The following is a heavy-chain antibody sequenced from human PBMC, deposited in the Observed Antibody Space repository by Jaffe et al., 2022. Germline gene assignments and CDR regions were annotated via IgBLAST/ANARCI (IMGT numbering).Heavy chain of an antibody. CDR1: GYTFTSYA. CDR3: ARVGYDFWSGYYFSSGGDYFDY. CDR2: INAGNGNT. Sequence: QVQLVQSGAEVKKPGASVKVSCKASGYTFTSYAMHWVRQAPGQRLEWMGWINAGNGNTKYSQKFQGRVTITRDTSASTAYMELSSLRSEDTAVYYCARVGYDFWSGYYFSSGGDYFDYWGQGTLVTVSS. J-gene: IGHJ4*02. V-gene: IGHV1-3*01. D-gene: IGHD3-3*01.